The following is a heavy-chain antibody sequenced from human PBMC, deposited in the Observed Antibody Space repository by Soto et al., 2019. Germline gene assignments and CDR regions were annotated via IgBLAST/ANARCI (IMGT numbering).Heavy chain of an antibody. Sequence: EVQLVESGGGLVQPGGSLRLSCAASGFTFSSYWMHWVRQAPGKGLVWVSRINSDGSSTSYADSVKGRFTISRDNAKNTRYLQMNSLRAEDTAVYDCARGDDWGSYYYGMDVWGQGTTVTVSS. J-gene: IGHJ6*02. V-gene: IGHV3-74*01. CDR1: GFTFSSYW. D-gene: IGHD7-27*01. CDR3: ARGDDWGSYYYGMDV. CDR2: INSDGSST.